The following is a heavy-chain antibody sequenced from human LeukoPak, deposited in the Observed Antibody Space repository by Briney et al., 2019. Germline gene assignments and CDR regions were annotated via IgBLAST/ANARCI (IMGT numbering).Heavy chain of an antibody. J-gene: IGHJ3*02. CDR3: ARGGYYGSGSFGAFDI. CDR2: IYSGGST. V-gene: IGHV3-53*01. D-gene: IGHD3-10*01. CDR1: GFTVSSNC. Sequence: GGSLRLSCAASGFTVSSNCMSWVRQAPGKGLDWVSVIYSGGSTYYADFVKGRFTNSADNSKNTLYLQLNSLRVEDTAVYYCARGGYYGSGSFGAFDIWGQGTMVTVSS.